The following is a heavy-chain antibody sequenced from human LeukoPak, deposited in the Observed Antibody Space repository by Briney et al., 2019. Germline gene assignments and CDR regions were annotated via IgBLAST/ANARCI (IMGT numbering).Heavy chain of an antibody. CDR1: GFTFDDYT. D-gene: IGHD1-26*01. V-gene: IGHV3-43*01. CDR2: ISWDGGST. J-gene: IGHJ4*02. Sequence: GGSLRLSCAASGFTFDDYTMHWVRQAPGKGLEWVSLISWDGGSTYYADSVKGRFTISRDNSKNSLYLQMNSLRTEDTALYYCAKDEEKWELLFHFDYWGQGTLVTVSS. CDR3: AKDEEKWELLFHFDY.